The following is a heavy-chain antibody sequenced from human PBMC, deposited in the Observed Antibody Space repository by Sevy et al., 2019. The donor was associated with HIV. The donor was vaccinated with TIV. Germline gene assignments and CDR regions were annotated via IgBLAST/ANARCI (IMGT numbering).Heavy chain of an antibody. Sequence: GGSLRLSCAASGFNFSAYYMTWIRQAPGKGLEWVSYISGAGTYTNYVESVKGRFTISRDNSKNSLYLQMNSLRAEDTAVYFCARSRSNYGDYYFDYWGQGILVTVSS. J-gene: IGHJ4*02. CDR3: ARSRSNYGDYYFDY. CDR1: GFNFSAYY. D-gene: IGHD4-17*01. V-gene: IGHV3-11*06. CDR2: ISGAGTYT.